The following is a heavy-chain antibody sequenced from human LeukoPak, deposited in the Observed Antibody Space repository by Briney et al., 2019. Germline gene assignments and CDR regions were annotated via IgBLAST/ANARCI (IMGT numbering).Heavy chain of an antibody. CDR1: GYTFTSYG. V-gene: IGHV1-69*13. CDR3: ARSSGGYYFDY. J-gene: IGHJ4*02. CDR2: IIPIFGTA. Sequence: SVKVSCKASGYTFTSYGISWVRQAPGQGLEWMGGIIPIFGTADYAQKFQGRVTITADESTSTAYMELSSLRSEDTAVYYCARSSGGYYFDYWGQGTLVTVSS. D-gene: IGHD6-19*01.